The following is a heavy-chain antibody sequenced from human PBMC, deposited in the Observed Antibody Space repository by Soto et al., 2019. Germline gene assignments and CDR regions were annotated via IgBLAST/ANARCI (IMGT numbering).Heavy chain of an antibody. V-gene: IGHV4-39*01. CDR3: AIRPVSIRSFYRGLKPLCFDY. D-gene: IGHD3-3*02. J-gene: IGHJ4*02. Sequence: SETLSLTCAVSGDSMSSSDYYWGWIRQPPGKGLEWIGSIYYSGSTYYNPSLQSRVAISVDTSKNQFSLKLKSVTAADTAIYYCAIRPVSIRSFYRGLKPLCFDYWGQGAPVTVS. CDR2: IYYSGST. CDR1: GDSMSSSDYY.